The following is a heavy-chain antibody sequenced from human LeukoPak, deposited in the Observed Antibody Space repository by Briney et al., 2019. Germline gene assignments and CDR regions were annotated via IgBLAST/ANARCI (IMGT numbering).Heavy chain of an antibody. J-gene: IGHJ1*01. CDR3: ARDSPGYGAYVS. CDR2: IKQDGSEE. CDR1: GFTFSRYW. Sequence: PGGSLRLSCAVSGFTFSRYWMSWVRQAPGEGPEWVANIKQDGSEEYYVDSVKGRFTISRDNAKNSLYLQMDSLTAEDTAVYYCARDSPGYGAYVSWGQGTLVSVSS. V-gene: IGHV3-7*01. D-gene: IGHD5-12*01.